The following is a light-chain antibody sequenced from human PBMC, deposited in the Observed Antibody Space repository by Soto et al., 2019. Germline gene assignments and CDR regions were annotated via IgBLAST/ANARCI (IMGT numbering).Light chain of an antibody. Sequence: VLTQSPATLSLSPGERATLSCRASQSVGSYLAWYQQKPGQAPRLLIYDASNRATDIPASFSGSGSGTDFTLTISRLEPEDFAVYYCQQRGNWPITFGQGTRLEIK. CDR1: QSVGSY. CDR2: DAS. J-gene: IGKJ5*01. CDR3: QQRGNWPIT. V-gene: IGKV3-11*01.